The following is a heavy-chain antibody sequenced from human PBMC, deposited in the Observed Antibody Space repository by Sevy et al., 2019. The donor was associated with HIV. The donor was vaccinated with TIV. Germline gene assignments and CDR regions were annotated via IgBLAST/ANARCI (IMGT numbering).Heavy chain of an antibody. D-gene: IGHD6-19*01. CDR3: ARDLWAVAGWFDP. V-gene: IGHV3-7*01. CDR2: IKQDGSEK. J-gene: IGHJ5*02. CDR1: GFTFSSYW. Sequence: GGSLRLSCAASGFTFSSYWMSWVRQAPGEGLEWVANIKQDGSEKYYVDSVKGRFTISRDNAKNSLYLQMNSLRAEDTAVYYCARDLWAVAGWFDPWGQGTLVTVSS.